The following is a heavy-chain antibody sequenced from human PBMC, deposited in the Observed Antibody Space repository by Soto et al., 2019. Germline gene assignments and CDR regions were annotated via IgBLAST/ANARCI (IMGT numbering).Heavy chain of an antibody. D-gene: IGHD6-13*01. J-gene: IGHJ3*02. CDR3: EAGYTTGLDAFDI. CDR1: GYNFANYW. CDR2: IFPGDSDT. V-gene: IGHV5-51*01. Sequence: PGESLKISCKGSGYNFANYWIGWVRQMPGKGLEWMGMIFPGDSDTKNSPSLQGQITMSVDKSDSSAYLQWRSLKASDTAMYYCEAGYTTGLDAFDIWGQGTMVTVSS.